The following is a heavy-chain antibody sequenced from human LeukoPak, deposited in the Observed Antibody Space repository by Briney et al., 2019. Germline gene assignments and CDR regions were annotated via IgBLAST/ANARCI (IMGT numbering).Heavy chain of an antibody. Sequence: GASVKVSCKASGYTFIVYHMHWVRQAPGQGLEWMGWIKPNSGDTNFAQKFQGRVTMTRDTSISTVYMELSRLTSDDTAVYYCARHTDDLGYFQHWGQGTLVTVSS. D-gene: IGHD3-16*01. CDR1: GYTFIVYH. V-gene: IGHV1-2*02. CDR2: IKPNSGDT. CDR3: ARHTDDLGYFQH. J-gene: IGHJ1*01.